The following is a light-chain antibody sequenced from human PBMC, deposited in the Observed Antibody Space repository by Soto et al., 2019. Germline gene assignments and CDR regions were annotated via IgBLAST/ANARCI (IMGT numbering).Light chain of an antibody. CDR3: QQYGSSPPT. Sequence: DIQMTQSPSTLSASVGARVTMTCRASESVSNWLAWYQQKPGKAPKLLIYDASTLEAGVPSRFSGSGSGTDFTLTINRLEPEDFALYYCQQYGSSPPTFGQGTKVDIK. CDR2: DAS. CDR1: ESVSNW. J-gene: IGKJ1*01. V-gene: IGKV1-5*01.